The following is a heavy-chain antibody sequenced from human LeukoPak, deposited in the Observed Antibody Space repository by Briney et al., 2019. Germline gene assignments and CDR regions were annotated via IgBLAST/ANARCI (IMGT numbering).Heavy chain of an antibody. CDR3: ARASGDYDILTGYYPGGWFDP. CDR1: GGSISSGDYY. V-gene: IGHV4-30-4*01. J-gene: IGHJ5*02. CDR2: IYYSGST. Sequence: TSETLSLTSTVSGGSISSGDYYWSWIRQPPGKGLEWIGYIYYSGSTYYNPSLKSRVTISVDTSKNQFSLKLSSVTAADTAVYYCARASGDYDILTGYYPGGWFDPWGQGTLVTVSS. D-gene: IGHD3-9*01.